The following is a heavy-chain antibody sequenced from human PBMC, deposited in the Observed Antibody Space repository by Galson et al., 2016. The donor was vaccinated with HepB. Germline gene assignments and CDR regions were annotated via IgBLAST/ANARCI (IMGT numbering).Heavy chain of an antibody. D-gene: IGHD4/OR15-4a*01. CDR3: ARDHAYGAHDI. Sequence: SLRLSCAASGFTFRSYWMSWVRQAPGKGLQWVANVNQDETEKYYLDSVKGRFTISRENVKESVYLQMTSLRAEDTALYYCARDHAYGAHDIWGRGTVVTVSS. V-gene: IGHV3-7*01. J-gene: IGHJ3*02. CDR1: GFTFRSYW. CDR2: VNQDETEK.